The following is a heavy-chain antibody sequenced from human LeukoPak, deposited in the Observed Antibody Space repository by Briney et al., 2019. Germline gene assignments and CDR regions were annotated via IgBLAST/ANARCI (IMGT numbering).Heavy chain of an antibody. J-gene: IGHJ6*02. D-gene: IGHD6-13*01. CDR1: GFTFGSYG. V-gene: IGHV3-30*18. Sequence: GGSLRLSCAASGFTFGSYGMHWVRQAPGKGLEWVAVISYDGSNKYYADSVKGRFTISRDNSKNTLYLQMNSLRAEDTAVYYCAKDILIAAAQWDGMDVWGQGTTVTVSS. CDR2: ISYDGSNK. CDR3: AKDILIAAAQWDGMDV.